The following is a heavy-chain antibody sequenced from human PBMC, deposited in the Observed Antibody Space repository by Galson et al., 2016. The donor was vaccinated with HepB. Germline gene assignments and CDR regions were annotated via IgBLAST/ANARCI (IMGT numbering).Heavy chain of an antibody. CDR2: INGSGTST. CDR1: GFIVSTNY. V-gene: IGHV3-23*01. CDR3: AKAHPFNDYYYYFYMDV. Sequence: SLRLSCAASGFIVSTNYMTWVRQAPGKGLKWVSAINGSGTSTYYADSVKGRFTISRDKSRNTLYLQMNSLRAEDTAVYYCAKAHPFNDYYYYFYMDVWGKGTTVTVSS. J-gene: IGHJ6*03. D-gene: IGHD2-8*01.